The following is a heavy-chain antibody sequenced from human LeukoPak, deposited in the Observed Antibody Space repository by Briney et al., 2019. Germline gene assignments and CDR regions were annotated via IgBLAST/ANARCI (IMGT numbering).Heavy chain of an antibody. Sequence: GGSLRLSCAASGFTFSSYSMNWVRQAPGKGLEWVSSISSSSSYIYYADSVKGRFTISRDNAKNSLYLQMSSLRAEDTAVYYCARDGDGEYSSSSGYFDYWGQGTLVTVSS. V-gene: IGHV3-21*01. CDR2: ISSSSSYI. CDR3: ARDGDGEYSSSSGYFDY. CDR1: GFTFSSYS. J-gene: IGHJ4*02. D-gene: IGHD6-6*01.